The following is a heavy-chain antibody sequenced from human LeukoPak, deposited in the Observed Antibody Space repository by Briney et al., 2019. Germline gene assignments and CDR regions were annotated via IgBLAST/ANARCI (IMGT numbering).Heavy chain of an antibody. Sequence: PSETLSLTCTVSGASISSSYWSWIRQPPGKGLEWIGYFSYTGSTDYNPSLKSRISISVDTSKNQFSLKLSSVTAADAAVYYCARVTYYYDSSGYPSDGWFDPWGQGTLVTVSS. CDR2: FSYTGST. V-gene: IGHV4-59*01. CDR1: GASISSSY. J-gene: IGHJ5*02. CDR3: ARVTYYYDSSGYPSDGWFDP. D-gene: IGHD3-22*01.